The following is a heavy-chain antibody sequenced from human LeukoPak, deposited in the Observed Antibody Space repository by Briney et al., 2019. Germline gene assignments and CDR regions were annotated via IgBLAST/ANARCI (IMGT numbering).Heavy chain of an antibody. D-gene: IGHD1-26*01. Sequence: GGSLRLSCSASGFSLSGNAMHWVRQAPGKGLEYVSAISSNGARTYYVDSVKGRFTISRDNSKNTLYLQMSSLRLEVTALYYCVKGGSEGGDYWGEGTLVTVSS. CDR2: ISSNGART. CDR1: GFSLSGNA. V-gene: IGHV3-64D*09. CDR3: VKGGSEGGDY. J-gene: IGHJ4*02.